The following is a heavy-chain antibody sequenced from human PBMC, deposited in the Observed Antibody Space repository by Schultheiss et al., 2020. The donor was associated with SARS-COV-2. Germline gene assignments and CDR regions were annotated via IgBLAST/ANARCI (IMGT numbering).Heavy chain of an antibody. D-gene: IGHD3-22*01. CDR2: INHSGST. Sequence: SETLSLTCAVYGGSFSSYYWSWIRQPPGKGLEWIGEINHSGSTNYNPSLKSRVTISVDTSKNQFSLKLSSVTAADTAVYYCAGGFDYYASSGYPVLDVWGQGTTVTVCS. CDR1: GGSFSSYY. CDR3: AGGFDYYASSGYPVLDV. J-gene: IGHJ6*01. V-gene: IGHV4-34*01.